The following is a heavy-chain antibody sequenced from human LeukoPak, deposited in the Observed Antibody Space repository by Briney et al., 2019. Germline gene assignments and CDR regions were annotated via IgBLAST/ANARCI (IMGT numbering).Heavy chain of an antibody. CDR3: AGGPKWLAFDY. V-gene: IGHV4-59*01. Sequence: SETLSLTCTVSGGSISNDYWSWMRQPPGKGLEWIGCIYHGGSTNYNPSLKSRVSISVDMSKNQFSLNLNSVTAADTAVYYCAGGPKWLAFDYWGQGTLVTVSS. D-gene: IGHD6-19*01. J-gene: IGHJ4*02. CDR2: IYHGGST. CDR1: GGSISNDY.